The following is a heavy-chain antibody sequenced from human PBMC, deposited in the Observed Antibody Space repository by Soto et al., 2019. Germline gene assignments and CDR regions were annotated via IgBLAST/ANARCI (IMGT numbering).Heavy chain of an antibody. Sequence: QVQLVQSGAEVKKPGASVKVSCKASGFTFTNYYIHWVRQAPGQGLEWMGLINPSGGGTFYAQKCQGRVNVTRDTSTGTVYMELSNLRSEDTAVYFCARDSGDTTLRQWGRSFHYWGQGTLVTVSS. CDR1: GFTFTNYY. J-gene: IGHJ4*02. CDR3: ARDSGDTTLRQWGRSFHY. CDR2: INPSGGGT. V-gene: IGHV1-46*01. D-gene: IGHD1-1*01.